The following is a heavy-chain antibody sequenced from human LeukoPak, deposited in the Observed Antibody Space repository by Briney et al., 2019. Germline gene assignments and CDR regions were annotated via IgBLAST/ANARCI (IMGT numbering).Heavy chain of an antibody. D-gene: IGHD3-16*01. CDR1: GFTFSSYS. CDR2: ISSSSTI. Sequence: PGGSLRLSCAASGFTFSSYSMNWVRQAPGKGLEWVSYISSSSTIYYADSVKGRFTISRDNAKNSLYLQMNSLRAEDTAVYYCARAQGGKNWFDPWGQGTLVTVSS. J-gene: IGHJ5*02. V-gene: IGHV3-48*01. CDR3: ARAQGGKNWFDP.